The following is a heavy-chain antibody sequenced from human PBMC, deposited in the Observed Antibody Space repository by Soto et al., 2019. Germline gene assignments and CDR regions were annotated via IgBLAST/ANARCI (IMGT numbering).Heavy chain of an antibody. J-gene: IGHJ4*02. V-gene: IGHV1-18*04. CDR1: GYTFISYG. D-gene: IGHD3-22*01. CDR3: AREANYYDSSGYCDY. Sequence: ASVKVSCKASGYTFISYGISWVRQAPGQGLEWMGWISAYNGNTNYAQKLQGRVTMTTDTSTSTAYMELRSLRSDDTAVYYCAREANYYDSSGYCDYWGQGTLVTVSS. CDR2: ISAYNGNT.